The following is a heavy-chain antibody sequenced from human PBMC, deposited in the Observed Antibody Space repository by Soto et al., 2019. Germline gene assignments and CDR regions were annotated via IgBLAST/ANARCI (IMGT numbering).Heavy chain of an antibody. Sequence: GESLKISCNGSGYSFTSYWIGWVRQMPGKGLEWMGIIYPGNSDTRYSPSFQGQVTMSADKSSTTAYLQWSSLKASDSAMYYCARGGSYYDYWGQGTLVTVSS. CDR1: GYSFTSYW. CDR3: ARGGSYYDY. CDR2: IYPGNSDT. J-gene: IGHJ4*02. V-gene: IGHV5-51*01. D-gene: IGHD1-26*01.